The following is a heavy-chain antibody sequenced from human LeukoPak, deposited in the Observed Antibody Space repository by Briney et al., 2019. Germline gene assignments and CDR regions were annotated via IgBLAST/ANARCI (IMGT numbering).Heavy chain of an antibody. V-gene: IGHV3-23*01. D-gene: IGHD5-12*01. J-gene: IGHJ4*02. CDR2: ISGSGGST. CDR1: GFTFSSYA. CDR3: AKDLSEYSGYDYDY. Sequence: GGSLRLSCAASGFTFSSYAMSWVRQAPGKGLEWVSAISGSGGSTYYADSVKGRFTISRDNSKNTLYLQMNSLRAEDTAVYYCAKDLSEYSGYDYDYWGQGTLVTVSS.